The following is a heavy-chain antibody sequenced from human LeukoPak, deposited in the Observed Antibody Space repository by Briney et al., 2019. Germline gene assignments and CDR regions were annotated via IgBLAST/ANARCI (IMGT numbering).Heavy chain of an antibody. V-gene: IGHV1-69*13. Sequence: SVKVSCKASGYTFTSYYMHWVRQAPGQGLEWMGGIIPFFRTANYAQKFQDRVTITADESTSTAYMELSSLRSEDTAVYYCARDKATVTFDALDIWGQGTMVTVSS. CDR3: ARDKATVTFDALDI. J-gene: IGHJ3*02. CDR1: GYTFTSYY. D-gene: IGHD4-17*01. CDR2: IIPFFRTA.